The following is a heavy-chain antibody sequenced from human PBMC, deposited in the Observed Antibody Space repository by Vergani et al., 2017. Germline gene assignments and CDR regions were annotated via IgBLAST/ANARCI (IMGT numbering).Heavy chain of an antibody. Sequence: QLQLQESGPGLVKPSETLSLTCTVSGGSISSSSYYWGWIRQPPGKGLEWIGSIYYSGSTYYNPSLKSRVTISVDTSKNQFSLKLSSVTAADTAVYYCARQTVELLAYWYFDLWGRGTLVTVSS. D-gene: IGHD1-26*01. CDR2: IYYSGST. CDR1: GGSISSSSYY. J-gene: IGHJ2*01. CDR3: ARQTVELLAYWYFDL. V-gene: IGHV4-39*01.